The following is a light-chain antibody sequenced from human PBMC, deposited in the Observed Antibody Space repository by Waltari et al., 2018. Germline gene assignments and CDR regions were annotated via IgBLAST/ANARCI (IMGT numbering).Light chain of an antibody. CDR1: SSDVGVYDF. Sequence: QSALTQPRSVSGSPGQSVTISCSGTSSDVGVYDFISWYQHHPGKPPKLMIYDVPKRPSGVPDRFSGSKSGNTASLTISGLQAEDEADYYCCSYAGTYFWVFGGGTKLTVL. CDR3: CSYAGTYFWV. V-gene: IGLV2-11*01. J-gene: IGLJ3*02. CDR2: DVP.